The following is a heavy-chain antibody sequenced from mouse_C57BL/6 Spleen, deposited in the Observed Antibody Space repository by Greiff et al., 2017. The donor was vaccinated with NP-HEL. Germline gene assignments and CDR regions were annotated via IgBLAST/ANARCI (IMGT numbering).Heavy chain of an antibody. Sequence: EVKLLESGPGMVKPSQSLSLTCTVTGYSITSGYDWHWIRHFPGNKLEWMGYISYSGSTNYNPSLKSRISITHDTSKNHFFLKLNSVTTEDTATYYCARGGIRYYFDYWGQGTTLTVSS. CDR3: ARGGIRYYFDY. V-gene: IGHV3-1*01. D-gene: IGHD2-14*01. CDR1: GYSITSGYD. CDR2: ISYSGST. J-gene: IGHJ2*01.